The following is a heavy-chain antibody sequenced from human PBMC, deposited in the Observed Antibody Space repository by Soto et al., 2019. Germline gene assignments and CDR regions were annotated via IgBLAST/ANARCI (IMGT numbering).Heavy chain of an antibody. CDR2: IYQSGVT. J-gene: IGHJ5*02. CDR1: GDSYSISTYS. D-gene: IGHD6-19*01. Sequence: SATLSLTCNLSGDSYSISTYSWSWIRQPPGKALQWIGFIYQSGVTSYNPSLASRFSISLDRSNNQCSLKLKSVTAADTAVYFCAGMPYTSGLRFDPWGPGTLVTVSS. V-gene: IGHV4-30-2*01. CDR3: AGMPYTSGLRFDP.